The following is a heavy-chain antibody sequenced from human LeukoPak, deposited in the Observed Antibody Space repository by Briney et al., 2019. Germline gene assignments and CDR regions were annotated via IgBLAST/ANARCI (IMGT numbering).Heavy chain of an antibody. V-gene: IGHV3-48*03. Sequence: WGSLRLSCAASGFTFSSYEMNWVRQAPGKGLEWVSYISRSGSTIYYADSVKGRFTISRDNAKNSLYLQMSSLRAEDTAVYYCGSGYDIDYWGQGILVTVSP. CDR3: GSGYDIDY. CDR2: ISRSGSTI. D-gene: IGHD2-2*01. J-gene: IGHJ4*02. CDR1: GFTFSSYE.